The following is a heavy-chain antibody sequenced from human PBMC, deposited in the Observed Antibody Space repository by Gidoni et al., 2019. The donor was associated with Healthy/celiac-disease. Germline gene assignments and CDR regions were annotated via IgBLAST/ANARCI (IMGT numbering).Heavy chain of an antibody. J-gene: IGHJ4*02. D-gene: IGHD1-1*01. CDR3: ARDGELEAPFDY. CDR2: TNAGNGNT. V-gene: IGHV1-3*01. Sequence: QVQLVQSGAEVKKPGDSVKVHCKASGYTFTSYATHWVRQAPGQRLEWIGWTNAGNGNTKYSQKFQGRVTITSDTSASTAYMELSSLRSEDTAVYYCARDGELEAPFDYWGQGTLVTVSS. CDR1: GYTFTSYA.